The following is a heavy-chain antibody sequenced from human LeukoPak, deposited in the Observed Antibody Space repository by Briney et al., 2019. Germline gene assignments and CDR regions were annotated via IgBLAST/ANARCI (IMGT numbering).Heavy chain of an antibody. D-gene: IGHD4-17*01. CDR2: IKQDGSEK. J-gene: IGHJ4*02. CDR3: ARVRGTTVTLSGYYFDY. V-gene: IGHV3-7*01. Sequence: GGSLRLSCAASGFTFSSYWMSWVRQAPGKGLEWVANIKQDGSEKYYVDSVKGRFTISRDNAKNSLYLQMNSLRAEDTAVYYCARVRGTTVTLSGYYFDYWGQGTLVTVSS. CDR1: GFTFSSYW.